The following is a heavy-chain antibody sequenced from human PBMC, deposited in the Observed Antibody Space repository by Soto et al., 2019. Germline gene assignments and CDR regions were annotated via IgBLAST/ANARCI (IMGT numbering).Heavy chain of an antibody. CDR1: GYTFTSYG. CDR2: ISAYNGNT. D-gene: IGHD3-16*01. Sequence: ASVKVSCKASGYTFTSYGISWVRQAPGQGLEWMGWISAYNGNTNYAQKLQGRVTMTTDTSTSTAYMELRSLRSDDTAVYYCVRDLYDYIWGSPQSAFDYWGQGTLVTVSS. J-gene: IGHJ4*02. CDR3: VRDLYDYIWGSPQSAFDY. V-gene: IGHV1-18*01.